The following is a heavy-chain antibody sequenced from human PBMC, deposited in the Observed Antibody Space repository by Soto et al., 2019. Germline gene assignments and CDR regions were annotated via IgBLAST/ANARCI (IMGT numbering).Heavy chain of an antibody. CDR2: IIPILGIA. Sequence: QVQLVQSGAEVKKPGSSVKVSCKASGGTFSSYTISWVRQAPGQGLEWMGWIIPILGIANYAQKFQGRVTITADKSTSTAHMELSSLRSEDTAVYYCARDTQLPTQYGMDVWGQGNTVTVSS. CDR1: GGTFSSYT. J-gene: IGHJ6*02. D-gene: IGHD2-2*01. CDR3: ARDTQLPTQYGMDV. V-gene: IGHV1-69*08.